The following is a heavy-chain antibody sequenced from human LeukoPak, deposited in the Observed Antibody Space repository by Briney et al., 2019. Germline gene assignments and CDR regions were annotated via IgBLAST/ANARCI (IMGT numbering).Heavy chain of an antibody. D-gene: IGHD1-1*01. V-gene: IGHV3-20*04. J-gene: IGHJ4*01. CDR1: RFTFDDYG. Sequence: GGSLRLSCAASRFTFDDYGMSWVRQAPGKGLEWVSGINWNGDTTGYADSVQGRFTISRDTAKNSLYLQMNSLRAEDTAIYFCAKDRIQLWPRNPPHEIDFWGHGTLVAVSS. CDR2: INWNGDTT. CDR3: AKDRIQLWPRNPPHEIDF.